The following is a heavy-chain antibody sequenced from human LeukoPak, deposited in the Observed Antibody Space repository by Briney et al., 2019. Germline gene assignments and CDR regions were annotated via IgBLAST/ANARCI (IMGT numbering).Heavy chain of an antibody. CDR1: GYTFTSYD. Sequence: GASVKVSCKASGYTFTSYDINWVRQATGQGLEWMGWMNPNSGNTGYAQKFQGRVTKTRNTSISTAYMELSSLRSEDTAVYYCAFQPGSKIPWGAFDIWGQGTMVTVSS. CDR3: AFQPGSKIPWGAFDI. J-gene: IGHJ3*02. V-gene: IGHV1-8*01. CDR2: MNPNSGNT. D-gene: IGHD3-10*01.